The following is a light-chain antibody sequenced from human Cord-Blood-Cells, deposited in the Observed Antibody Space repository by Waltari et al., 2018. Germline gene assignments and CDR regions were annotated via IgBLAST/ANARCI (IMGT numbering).Light chain of an antibody. J-gene: IGLJ3*02. CDR2: DVS. CDR1: VGVYNY. CDR3: SSYTSSSTWV. V-gene: IGLV2-14*03. Sequence: VGVYNYVSWYQQHPGNAPKLMIYDVSNRPSGVSNRFSGSKSGNTASLTISGLQAEDEADYYCSSYTSSSTWVFGGGTKLTVL.